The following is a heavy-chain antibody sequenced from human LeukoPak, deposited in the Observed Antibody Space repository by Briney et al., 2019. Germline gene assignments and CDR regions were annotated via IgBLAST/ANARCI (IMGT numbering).Heavy chain of an antibody. CDR3: ARRIVVAGNDYYDY. Sequence: GESLKISWEGSGYRFNNYWIGWVRQMPGKGLEWMGIIYPGDSDTRYSPSFQGQVTISADKSISIAYLQWSSLKASDTAMYYCARRIVVAGNDYYDYWGQGTLVTVSS. J-gene: IGHJ4*02. CDR1: GYRFNNYW. D-gene: IGHD6-19*01. CDR2: IYPGDSDT. V-gene: IGHV5-51*01.